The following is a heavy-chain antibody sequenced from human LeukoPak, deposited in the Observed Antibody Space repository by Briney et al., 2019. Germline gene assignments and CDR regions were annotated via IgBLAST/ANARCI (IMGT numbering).Heavy chain of an antibody. CDR3: ARGGPASGLFPFDY. Sequence: ASVKVSCKASGYTFTDYYMHWMRQAPGQGLEWMGWIRPTSGDTNYAQKFQGRVTMTRDTSIATAYMELSGLTSDDTAVYYCARGGPASGLFPFDYWGQGTLLTVSS. J-gene: IGHJ4*02. CDR1: GYTFTDYY. CDR2: IRPTSGDT. V-gene: IGHV1-2*02. D-gene: IGHD3-3*01.